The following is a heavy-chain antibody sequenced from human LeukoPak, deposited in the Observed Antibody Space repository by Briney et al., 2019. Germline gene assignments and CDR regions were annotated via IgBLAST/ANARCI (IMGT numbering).Heavy chain of an antibody. Sequence: ASVKVSFKASGYTFTSYGISWVRQAPGQGLEWMGWISAYNGNTNYAQKLQGRVTTTTDTSTSTAYMELRSLRSDDTAVYYCARDPKTADYGGNSWDYFDYWGQGTLVTVSS. CDR1: GYTFTSYG. CDR3: ARDPKTADYGGNSWDYFDY. J-gene: IGHJ4*02. CDR2: ISAYNGNT. V-gene: IGHV1-18*01. D-gene: IGHD4-23*01.